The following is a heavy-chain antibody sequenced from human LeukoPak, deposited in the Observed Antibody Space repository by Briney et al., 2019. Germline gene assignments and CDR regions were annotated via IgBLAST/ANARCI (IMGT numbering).Heavy chain of an antibody. CDR1: GGSISSYY. J-gene: IGHJ4*02. CDR3: ARGVDDYFDY. CDR2: IYYSGST. Sequence: SETLSLTCTVSGGSISSYYWSWIRQPPGKGLEWIGYIYYSGSTNYNPSLKSRVTISVDTSKNQFSLKLSSVTAADTAVYYCARGVDDYFDYWGQGTLVTVSS. D-gene: IGHD3-3*01. V-gene: IGHV4-59*08.